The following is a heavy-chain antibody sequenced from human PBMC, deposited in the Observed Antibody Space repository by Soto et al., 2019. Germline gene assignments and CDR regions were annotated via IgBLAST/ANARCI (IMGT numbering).Heavy chain of an antibody. CDR1: GYTFTSYG. V-gene: IGHV1-18*01. CDR3: ARGVAAAGPTLLFPHFDY. J-gene: IGHJ4*02. Sequence: GASVKVSCKASGYTFTSYGISWVRQAPGQGLEWMGWISAYNGNTNYAQKLQGRVTMTTDTSTSTAYMELRSLRSDDTAVYYCARGVAAAGPTLLFPHFDYWGQGTLVTVSS. CDR2: ISAYNGNT. D-gene: IGHD6-13*01.